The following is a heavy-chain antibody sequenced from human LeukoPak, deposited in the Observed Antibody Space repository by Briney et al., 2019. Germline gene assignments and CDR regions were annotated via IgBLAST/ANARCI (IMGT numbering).Heavy chain of an antibody. Sequence: ASVTVSCKASGYTFTSYDINWVRQATGQGLEWMGWMNPNSGNTGYAQKFQGRVTMTRNTSISTAYMELSSLRSEDTAVYYCARDGSGSYCLPIYYYYYGMDVWGQGTTVTVSS. CDR1: GYTFTSYD. CDR2: MNPNSGNT. J-gene: IGHJ6*02. V-gene: IGHV1-8*01. D-gene: IGHD3-10*01. CDR3: ARDGSGSYCLPIYYYYYGMDV.